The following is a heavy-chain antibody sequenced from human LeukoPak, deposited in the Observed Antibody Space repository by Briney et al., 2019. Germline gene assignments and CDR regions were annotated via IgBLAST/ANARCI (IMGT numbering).Heavy chain of an antibody. J-gene: IGHJ4*02. CDR1: GSTFSSHG. CDR2: ISPNGVIT. V-gene: IGHV3-23*01. D-gene: IGHD5-24*01. CDR3: AKDDAWLQYGN. Sequence: GGSLRLSCAASGSTFSSHGMNWVRQAPGKGLEWVSGISPNGVITYYADSVKGRFTISRDNSKGTVYLQMNSLRPEDTAVYYCAKDDAWLQYGNWGRGTLVTVSS.